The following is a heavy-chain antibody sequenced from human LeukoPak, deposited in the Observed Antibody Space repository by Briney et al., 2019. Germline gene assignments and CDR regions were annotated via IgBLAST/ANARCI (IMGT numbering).Heavy chain of an antibody. CDR3: ARANYDILTGYFDY. J-gene: IGHJ4*02. V-gene: IGHV3-30-3*01. D-gene: IGHD3-9*01. Sequence: GGSLRLSCAASGFTFSNYAMHWVRQAPGKGLEWVAVISYDGSNKYYADSVKGRFTISRDNSKNTLYLQMNSLRAEDTAVYYCARANYDILTGYFDYWGQGTLVTVSS. CDR2: ISYDGSNK. CDR1: GFTFSNYA.